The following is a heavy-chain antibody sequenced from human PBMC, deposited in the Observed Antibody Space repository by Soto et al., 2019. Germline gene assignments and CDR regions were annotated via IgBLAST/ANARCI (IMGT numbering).Heavy chain of an antibody. CDR2: IYYSGST. V-gene: IGHV4-61*08. Sequence: SETLSLTCAVSGGSISSGGYSWSWIRQPPGKGLEWIGYIYYSGSTNYNPSLKSRVTISVDTSKNQFSLKLSSVTAADTAVYYCARDVQVGDWFDPWGQGTLVTVSS. CDR3: ARDVQVGDWFDP. J-gene: IGHJ5*02. CDR1: GGSISSGGYS.